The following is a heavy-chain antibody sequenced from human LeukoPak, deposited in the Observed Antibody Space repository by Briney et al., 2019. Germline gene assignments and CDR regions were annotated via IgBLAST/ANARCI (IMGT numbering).Heavy chain of an antibody. Sequence: GGSLRLSCAASGFTFSSYGMHWVRQAPGKGLEWVAFIRYDGSNKYYADSVKDRFTISRDNSKNTLYLQMNSLRAGDTAVYYCARVMGYSSGPVGAFDIWGQGTMVTVSS. J-gene: IGHJ3*02. CDR3: ARVMGYSSGPVGAFDI. D-gene: IGHD6-25*01. CDR2: IRYDGSNK. V-gene: IGHV3-30*02. CDR1: GFTFSSYG.